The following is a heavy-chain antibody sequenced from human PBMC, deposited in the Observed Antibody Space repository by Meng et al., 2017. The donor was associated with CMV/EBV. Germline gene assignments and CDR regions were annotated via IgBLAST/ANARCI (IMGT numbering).Heavy chain of an antibody. D-gene: IGHD3-3*01. J-gene: IGHJ4*02. Sequence: ASVKVSCKASGYTFTSYDINWVRQATGQGLEWMGWMNPNSGNTGYAQKFQGRVTMTRSTSISTAYMELSSLRSEDTAVYYCARGLRIFGVVPSPYYFDYWGQGTLVTVSS. CDR3: ARGLRIFGVVPSPYYFDY. CDR2: MNPNSGNT. V-gene: IGHV1-8*01. CDR1: GYTFTSYD.